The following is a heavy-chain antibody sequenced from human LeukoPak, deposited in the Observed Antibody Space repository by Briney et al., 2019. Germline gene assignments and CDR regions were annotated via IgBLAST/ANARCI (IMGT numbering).Heavy chain of an antibody. Sequence: GGSLRLSCAASGFTFGDYAMHWVRQAPGKGLEWVSRIGWNSGSIAYAGSVKGRFTISRDNAKNSLYLQMNSLRPEGTALYYCAKDIELGGGLLGAFDYWGQGPLVTVSS. CDR1: GFTFGDYA. CDR3: AKDIELGGGLLGAFDY. CDR2: IGWNSGSI. J-gene: IGHJ4*02. D-gene: IGHD2/OR15-2a*01. V-gene: IGHV3-9*01.